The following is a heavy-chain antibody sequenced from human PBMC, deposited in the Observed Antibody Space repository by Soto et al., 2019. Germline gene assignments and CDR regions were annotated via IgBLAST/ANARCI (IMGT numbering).Heavy chain of an antibody. D-gene: IGHD2-2*01. V-gene: IGHV3-23*01. Sequence: SLRLSCAASGFTFSSYAMSWVRQAPGKGLEWVSAISGSGGSTYYADSVKGRFTISRDNSKNTLYLQMNSLRAEDTAVYYCAKERVVVVPAAMPGGYWGQGTLVTVSS. J-gene: IGHJ4*02. CDR2: ISGSGGST. CDR1: GFTFSSYA. CDR3: AKERVVVVPAAMPGGY.